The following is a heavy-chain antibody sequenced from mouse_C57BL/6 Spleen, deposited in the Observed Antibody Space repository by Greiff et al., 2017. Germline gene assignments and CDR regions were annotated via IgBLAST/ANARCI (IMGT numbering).Heavy chain of an antibody. CDR2: ISYDGSN. Sequence: EVKLLESGPGLVKPSQSLSLTCSVTGYSITSGYYWNWLRQFPGNKLEWMGYISYDGSNNYNPSLKNRISITRDTSKNQFFLKLNSVTTEDTATYYCARAGFDYWGQGTTLTVSS. CDR3: ARAGFDY. CDR1: GYSITSGYY. V-gene: IGHV3-6*01. J-gene: IGHJ2*01.